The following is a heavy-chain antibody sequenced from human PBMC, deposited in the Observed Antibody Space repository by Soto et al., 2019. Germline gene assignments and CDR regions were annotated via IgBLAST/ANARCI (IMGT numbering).Heavy chain of an antibody. CDR2: ISAYNGNT. CDR1: GYTFASYA. V-gene: IGHV1-18*01. CDR3: TKGAERTVQRFLDWVCGH. Sequence: GASVKVSCKASGYTFASYAISWMRQAPGQGLEWMGWISAYNGNTKYSQKFQGRVTITRDTSASTAYMELSSLRSEDTAVYYCTKGAERTVQRFLDWVCGHWGQGTPVTVSS. J-gene: IGHJ4*02. D-gene: IGHD3-9*01.